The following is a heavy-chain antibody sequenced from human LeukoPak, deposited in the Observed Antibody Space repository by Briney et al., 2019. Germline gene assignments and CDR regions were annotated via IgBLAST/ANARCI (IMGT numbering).Heavy chain of an antibody. CDR1: GGSISSYY. CDR3: ARGGGSSSTGFDP. CDR2: INHSGST. D-gene: IGHD6-13*01. Sequence: SETLSLTCTVSGGSISSYYWSWIRQPPGKGLEWIGEINHSGSTNYNPSLKSRVTISVDTSKNQFSLKLSSVTAADTAVYYCARGGGSSSTGFDPWGQGTLVTVSS. V-gene: IGHV4-34*01. J-gene: IGHJ5*02.